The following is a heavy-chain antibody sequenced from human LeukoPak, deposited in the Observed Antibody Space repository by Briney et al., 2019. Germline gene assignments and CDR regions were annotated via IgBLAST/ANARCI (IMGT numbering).Heavy chain of an antibody. Sequence: GASVKVSCKASGYTFTSYDINWVRQATGQGLEWMGWMNPNSGNTGYAQKFQGRVTMTRNTSISTAYMELSSLRSEDTAVYYCARGLGYYDSSGYWRKVYYYGMDVWGQGTTVTVSS. V-gene: IGHV1-8*01. D-gene: IGHD3-22*01. CDR3: ARGLGYYDSSGYWRKVYYYGMDV. CDR1: GYTFTSYD. J-gene: IGHJ6*02. CDR2: MNPNSGNT.